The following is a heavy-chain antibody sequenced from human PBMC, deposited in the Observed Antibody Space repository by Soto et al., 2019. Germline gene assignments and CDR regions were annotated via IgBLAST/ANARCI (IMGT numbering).Heavy chain of an antibody. CDR3: VRDWQLSP. CDR2: ISGHNGNT. Sequence: QVQLVQSGDEVKKTGASVKVSCRASGYTLTNYGISWLRQAPGQGLFWMGWISGHNGNTLYAQNGQGRLTLTIDTSTNTAYMELMSLKIDDTAMYYCVRDWQLSPWGQGTLVTVSS. CDR1: GYTLTNYG. D-gene: IGHD1-1*01. V-gene: IGHV1-18*01. J-gene: IGHJ5*02.